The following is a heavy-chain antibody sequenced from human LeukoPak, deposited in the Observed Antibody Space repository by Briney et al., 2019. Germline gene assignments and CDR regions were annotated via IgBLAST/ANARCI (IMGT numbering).Heavy chain of an antibody. D-gene: IGHD5-24*01. CDR1: GYTFTGYY. J-gene: IGHJ4*02. CDR3: ARGRGRWLQLPDY. V-gene: IGHV1-2*02. Sequence: ASVKVSCKASGYTFTGYYMHWVRQAPGQGLEWMGWINPNSGGTNYAQKFQGRVTITRNTSISTAYMELSSLRSEDTAVYYCARGRGRWLQLPDYWGQGTLVTVSS. CDR2: INPNSGGT.